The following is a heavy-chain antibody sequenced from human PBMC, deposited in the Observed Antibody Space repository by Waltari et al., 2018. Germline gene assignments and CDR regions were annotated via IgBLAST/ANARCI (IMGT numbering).Heavy chain of an antibody. CDR1: GGPFSGYY. CDR3: ARGKDGRPPGANDSSGYYLDY. CDR2: INHSGST. J-gene: IGHJ4*02. D-gene: IGHD3-22*01. Sequence: QVQLQQWGAGLLKPSETLSLTCAVYGGPFSGYYWSWIRQPPGKGLEWIGEINHSGSTNYNPALKSRVTISVDTSKNQFSLKLSSVTAADTAVYYCARGKDGRPPGANDSSGYYLDYWGQGTLVTVSS. V-gene: IGHV4-34*01.